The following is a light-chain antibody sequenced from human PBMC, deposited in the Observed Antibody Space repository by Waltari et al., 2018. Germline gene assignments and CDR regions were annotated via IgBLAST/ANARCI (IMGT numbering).Light chain of an antibody. CDR3: QQYHNFPHT. V-gene: IGKV1D-8*01. Sequence: VIWVTQSPSLLSASPGDRVTISCRVSQGISSHLAWYQQKPEKAPDLLIYDTSTLHSGVPSRFSGSGSGTDFTLTISSLQSEDYGTYYCQQYHNFPHTFGQGTKLEI. CDR2: DTS. J-gene: IGKJ2*01. CDR1: QGISSH.